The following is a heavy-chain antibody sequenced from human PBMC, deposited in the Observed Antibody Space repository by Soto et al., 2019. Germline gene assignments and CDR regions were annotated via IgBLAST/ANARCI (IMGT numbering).Heavy chain of an antibody. V-gene: IGHV4-39*02. CDR1: GGSINNNNYY. J-gene: IGHJ4*02. D-gene: IGHD2-15*01. CDR3: ATVLIGATRHPDSDS. CDR2: IYYDGST. Sequence: SDTLSLTCTVSGGSINNNNYYWAWIRRPPGKGLSWIASIYYDGSTYYNSSLKSRVTISRDTSKNHFSLRLTSMTAADTAVYYCATVLIGATRHPDSDSWGQGTLVTVYS.